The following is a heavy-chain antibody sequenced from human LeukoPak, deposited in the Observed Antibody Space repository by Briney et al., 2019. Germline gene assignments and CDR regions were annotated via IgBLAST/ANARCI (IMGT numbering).Heavy chain of an antibody. CDR1: GGSISSYY. V-gene: IGHV4-59*01. D-gene: IGHD3-9*01. CDR3: ARNPNDYDILTGYYRGNWFDP. CDR2: IYYSGST. J-gene: IGHJ5*02. Sequence: PSETLSLTCTVSGGSISSYYWSWIRQPPGKGLEWIGYIYYSGSTNYNPSPKSRVTISVDTSKNQFSLKLSSVTAADTAVYYCARNPNDYDILTGYYRGNWFDPWGQGTLVTVSS.